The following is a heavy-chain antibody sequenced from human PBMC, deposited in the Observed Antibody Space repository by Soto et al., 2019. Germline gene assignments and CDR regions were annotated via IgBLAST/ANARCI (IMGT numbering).Heavy chain of an antibody. CDR1: GFTFSSYA. CDR2: ISGSGGRT. J-gene: IGHJ6*03. V-gene: IGHV3-23*01. D-gene: IGHD3-16*01. Sequence: GGSLRLSCAASGFTFSSYAMSWVRQAPGKGLEWVSAISGSGGRTYYADSVKGRFTISADNSKNTLDLQMNSLRAEDTAVYYCAKDRLAAERYYYYYMDVWGKGTTVTVSS. CDR3: AKDRLAAERYYYYYMDV.